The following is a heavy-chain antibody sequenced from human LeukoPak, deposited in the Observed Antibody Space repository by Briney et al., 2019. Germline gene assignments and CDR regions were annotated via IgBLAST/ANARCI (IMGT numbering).Heavy chain of an antibody. D-gene: IGHD5/OR15-5a*01. V-gene: IGHV1-69*06. CDR2: IIPIFGTA. CDR3: ARGLRYFDQ. CDR1: GGTFSSYA. Sequence: VASVKVSCKASGGTFSSYAISWVRQAPGQGLGWMGGIIPIFGTANYAQKFQGRATITADKSTSTAYMELSSLRSEDTAVYYCARGLRYFDQWGQGTLVTVSS. J-gene: IGHJ4*02.